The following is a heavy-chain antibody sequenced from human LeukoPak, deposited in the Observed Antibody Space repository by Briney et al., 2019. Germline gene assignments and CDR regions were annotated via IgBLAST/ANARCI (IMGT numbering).Heavy chain of an antibody. CDR1: GFPFSSYG. CDR2: IWYDGSNK. J-gene: IGHJ6*02. CDR3: ARDEGAWGLDV. D-gene: IGHD7-27*01. Sequence: GSLGLSFAASGFPFSSYGMHWVRPAPGKGLEWVAVIWYDGSNKYYADSVKGRFTISRDNSKNTLYLQTNSLRAEDTAVYYCARDEGAWGLDVWGQGTTVTVSS. V-gene: IGHV3-33*08.